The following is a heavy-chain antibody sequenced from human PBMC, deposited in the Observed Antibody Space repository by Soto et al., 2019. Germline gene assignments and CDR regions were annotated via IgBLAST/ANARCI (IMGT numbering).Heavy chain of an antibody. Sequence: EVPLLESGGGLVQPGGSLRLSCVASGFTFISYVMSWVRQTPGKGLEWVAAISHTGKDTYYADSVKGRFTISRDNSKNTLYLQMNSLRAEDTAVYYCVNHRGTTGTTRLEFDYWGQGTLVTVSS. CDR2: ISHTGKDT. V-gene: IGHV3-23*01. D-gene: IGHD1-1*01. J-gene: IGHJ4*02. CDR1: GFTFISYV. CDR3: VNHRGTTGTTRLEFDY.